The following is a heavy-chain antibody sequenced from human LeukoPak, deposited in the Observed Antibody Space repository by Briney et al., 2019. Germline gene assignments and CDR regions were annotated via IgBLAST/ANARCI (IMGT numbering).Heavy chain of an antibody. CDR1: GYTLSDYG. D-gene: IGHD2-8*01. V-gene: IGHV1-18*01. CDR3: ARDCSNGVCFPRDY. Sequence: GASVKVSCKASGYTLSDYGISWVRQAPGQGLEWVGWITTYNGNRKYAEKFQGRVTMTTDTSTGTYYMEMRSLRSDDTAIYYCARDCSNGVCFPRDYWGQGTQITVST. CDR2: ITTYNGNR. J-gene: IGHJ4*02.